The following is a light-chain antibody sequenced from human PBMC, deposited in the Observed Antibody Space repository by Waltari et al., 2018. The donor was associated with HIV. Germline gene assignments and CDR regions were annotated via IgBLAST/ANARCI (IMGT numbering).Light chain of an antibody. CDR2: RDN. Sequence: QSVLTQPPSLSETPGQRVTSSCSGSTSKSGSMSVCWSQQLPEPAPKLLIYRDNQRPSGVPDRFSGSKSGTSATLAINGLRSEDEADYYCAAWDATLGGPGVFGGGTKLTVL. CDR1: TSKSGSMS. V-gene: IGLV1-47*01. CDR3: AAWDATLGGPGV. J-gene: IGLJ2*01.